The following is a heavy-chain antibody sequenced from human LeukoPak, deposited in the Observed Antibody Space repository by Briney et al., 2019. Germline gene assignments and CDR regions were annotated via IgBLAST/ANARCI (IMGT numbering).Heavy chain of an antibody. J-gene: IGHJ5*02. CDR2: IIPIFGTA. CDR1: GGTFSSYA. CDR3: AGDGDYYGSGSYNWFDP. Sequence: ASVKVSCKASGGTFSSYAISWVRQAPGQGLEWMGGIIPIFGTANYAQKFQGRVTITADESTSTAYMELSSLRSEDTAVYYCAGDGDYYGSGSYNWFDPWGQGTLATVSS. V-gene: IGHV1-69*13. D-gene: IGHD3-10*01.